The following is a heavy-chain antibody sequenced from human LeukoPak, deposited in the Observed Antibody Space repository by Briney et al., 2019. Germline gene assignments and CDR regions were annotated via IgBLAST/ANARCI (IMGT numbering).Heavy chain of an antibody. Sequence: ASVKVSCKASGYTFTSYYMHWVRQAPGQGLEWMGWVSTFNGNVKYAQTLEDRVTLTRDTSTTTAYMELKSLTSDDTAVYYCAREKRDESKNGYHVDQWDQGTLVTVSS. J-gene: IGHJ4*02. CDR1: GYTFTSYY. V-gene: IGHV1-18*04. CDR2: VSTFNGNV. D-gene: IGHD5-24*01. CDR3: AREKRDESKNGYHVDQ.